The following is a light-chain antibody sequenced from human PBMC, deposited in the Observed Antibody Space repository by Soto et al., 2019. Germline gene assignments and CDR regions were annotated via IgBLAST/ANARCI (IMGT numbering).Light chain of an antibody. Sequence: EIVLTQSPASVSLSPGERAILSCRASRTVNSQSAWYQQKPGQAPRLLIYDAFNRAAGIPARFSGSETGTDFTLTINNLEPEDSAVYYCQQRWDWPLTFGGGTKVDIK. CDR2: DAF. CDR3: QQRWDWPLT. V-gene: IGKV3-11*01. J-gene: IGKJ4*01. CDR1: RTVNSQ.